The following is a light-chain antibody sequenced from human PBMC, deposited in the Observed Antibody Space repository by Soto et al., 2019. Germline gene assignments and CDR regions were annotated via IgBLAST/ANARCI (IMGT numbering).Light chain of an antibody. V-gene: IGKV3D-15*01. CDR2: GAS. J-gene: IGKJ4*01. CDR1: QSVSSN. CDR3: QQYNDWAPLT. Sequence: EIVMTQSPATLSVSPGERATLSCRASQSVSSNLAWYQQKPGQAPRLLISGASTRATGIPARFSGSGSGTEVTLTISSLQSEDFAVYYCQQYNDWAPLTFGGGNKVEIK.